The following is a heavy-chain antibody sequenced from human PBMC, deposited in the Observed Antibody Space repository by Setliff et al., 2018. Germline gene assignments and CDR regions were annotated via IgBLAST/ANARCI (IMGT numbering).Heavy chain of an antibody. D-gene: IGHD5-12*01. CDR2: TIPSFGST. Sequence: GASVKVSCKASGGTFRSYGISWVRQAPGQGLEWIGGTIPSFGSTNYARKFQDRVTIITGESTSTAYMELSSLRTEDTAVYYCAREGVDIRSSTDYRYYMDVWGKGTTVTV. CDR3: AREGVDIRSSTDYRYYMDV. CDR1: GGTFRSYG. J-gene: IGHJ6*03. V-gene: IGHV1-69*05.